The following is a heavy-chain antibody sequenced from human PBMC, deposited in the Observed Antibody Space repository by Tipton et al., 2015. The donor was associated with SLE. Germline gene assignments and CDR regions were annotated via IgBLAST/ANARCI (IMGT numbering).Heavy chain of an antibody. V-gene: IGHV4-39*07. CDR3: ARWTRKAFDI. J-gene: IGHJ3*02. Sequence: LRLSCTVSGGSISSSSYYWGWIRQPPGKGLGWIGSIYYSGSTYYNPSLKSRVTISVDTSKNQFSLKLSSVTAADTAVYYCARWTRKAFDIWGQGTMVTVSS. D-gene: IGHD1-14*01. CDR2: IYYSGST. CDR1: GGSISSSSYY.